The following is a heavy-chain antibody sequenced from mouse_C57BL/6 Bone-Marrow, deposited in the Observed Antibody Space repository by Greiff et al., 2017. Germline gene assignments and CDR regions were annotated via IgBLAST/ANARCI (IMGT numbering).Heavy chain of an antibody. Sequence: QVQLQQPGAELVKPGASVKMSCKASGYTFTSYWITWVKQRPGQGLEWIGEIYPGSGSTNYNEKFKSKATLTVDTSSSTAYMQLSSLTSEDSAVYYCAREGVYYYAMDYWGQGTSVTVSS. V-gene: IGHV1-55*01. CDR3: AREGVYYYAMDY. J-gene: IGHJ4*01. CDR2: IYPGSGST. CDR1: GYTFTSYW.